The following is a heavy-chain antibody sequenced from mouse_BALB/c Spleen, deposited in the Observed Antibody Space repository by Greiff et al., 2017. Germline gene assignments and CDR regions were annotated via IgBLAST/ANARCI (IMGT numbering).Heavy chain of an antibody. Sequence: EVKLVESGGGLVKPGGSLKLSCAASGFAFSSYDMSWVRQTPEKRLEWVAYISSGGGSTYYPDTVKGRFTISRDNAKNTLYLQMSSLKSEDTAMYYCARLRGLYYDYFDYWGQGTTLTVSS. J-gene: IGHJ2*01. CDR1: GFAFSSYD. V-gene: IGHV5-12-1*01. CDR3: ARLRGLYYDYFDY. CDR2: ISSGGGST. D-gene: IGHD1-1*01.